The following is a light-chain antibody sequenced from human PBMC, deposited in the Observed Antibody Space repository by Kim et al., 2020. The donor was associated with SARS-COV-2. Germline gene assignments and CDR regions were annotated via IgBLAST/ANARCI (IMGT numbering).Light chain of an antibody. CDR1: SIGSKS. Sequence: SYELTQPPSLSVAPGKTARITCGGDSIGSKSVHWYQQKPGQAPVAVFYYDTGRLSGVPERSSGSNPGDTLTPTTSSVEAGVGADSYCQAWDWSINRVFGG. V-gene: IGLV3-21*04. CDR2: YDT. CDR3: QAWDWSINRV. J-gene: IGLJ3*02.